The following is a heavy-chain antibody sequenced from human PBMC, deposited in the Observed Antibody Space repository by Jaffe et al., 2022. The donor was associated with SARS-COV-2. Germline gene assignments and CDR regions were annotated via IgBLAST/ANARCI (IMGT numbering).Heavy chain of an antibody. D-gene: IGHD3-10*01. CDR2: ISGSGGST. CDR3: AKVRRITMVRGVRTSGGFDL. V-gene: IGHV3-23*04. Sequence: EVQLVESGGGLVQPGGSLRLSCAASGFTFSSYAMSWVRQAPGKGLEWVSAISGSGGSTYYADSVKGRFTISRDNSKNTLYLQMNSLRAEDTAVYYCAKVRRITMVRGVRTSGGFDLWGRGTLVTVSS. J-gene: IGHJ2*01. CDR1: GFTFSSYA.